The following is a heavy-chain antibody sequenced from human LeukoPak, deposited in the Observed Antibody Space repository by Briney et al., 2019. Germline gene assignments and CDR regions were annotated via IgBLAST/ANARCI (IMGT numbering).Heavy chain of an antibody. J-gene: IGHJ3*02. Sequence: SETLSLTCTVSGGSIRSSYYYWGWIRQPPGKGLEWIGSIYDNGSTYYNPSLKSQVTISVDKSKNQFSLKLSFVTAADTAMYYCARSDYHNSGSHTVFDAFDIWGQGTRVTVSS. D-gene: IGHD3-10*01. CDR1: GGSIRSSYYY. V-gene: IGHV4-39*07. CDR2: IYDNGST. CDR3: ARSDYHNSGSHTVFDAFDI.